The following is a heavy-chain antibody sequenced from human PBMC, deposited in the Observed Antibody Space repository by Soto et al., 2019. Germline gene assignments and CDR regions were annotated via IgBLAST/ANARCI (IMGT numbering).Heavy chain of an antibody. CDR1: GGSVNSYY. J-gene: IGHJ4*02. CDR2: ISYSRGS. Sequence: NPSETLSLTCTVSGGSVNSYYWSWIRQSPGKGLEWIGYISYSRGSNYNPSLKSRVSISLDTSKNQFSLKLSSVTAADTAVYYCARSGPHGLPITGLDYWGQGTLVTVSS. D-gene: IGHD4-17*01. CDR3: ARSGPHGLPITGLDY. V-gene: IGHV4-59*02.